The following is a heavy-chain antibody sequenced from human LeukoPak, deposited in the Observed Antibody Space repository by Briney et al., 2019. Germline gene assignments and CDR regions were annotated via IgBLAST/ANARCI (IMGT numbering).Heavy chain of an antibody. CDR1: GYTFTSYD. D-gene: IGHD2-15*01. Sequence: ASVKVSCKASGYTFTSYDINCVRQATGQGLEWMGWMNPNSGNTGYAQKFQGRVTMTRNTSISTDYMALRSLRSEDTAVYYCARGQWRYCSGGSCYPDAFDIWGQGTMVTVSS. J-gene: IGHJ3*02. CDR3: ARGQWRYCSGGSCYPDAFDI. CDR2: MNPNSGNT. V-gene: IGHV1-8*01.